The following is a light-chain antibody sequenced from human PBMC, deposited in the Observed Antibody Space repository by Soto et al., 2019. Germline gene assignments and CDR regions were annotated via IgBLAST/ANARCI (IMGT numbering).Light chain of an antibody. CDR1: QSVTSTY. Sequence: DIVLTQSPGTLSLSPGERATLSCRASQSVTSTYLAWYKHKPGQPPRLLIFGASSRATGVPDRFSGSGSGTDFTLTISRLEPEDFAVYYCQQYGSSPLTFGGGTKVEIK. CDR2: GAS. CDR3: QQYGSSPLT. J-gene: IGKJ4*01. V-gene: IGKV3-20*01.